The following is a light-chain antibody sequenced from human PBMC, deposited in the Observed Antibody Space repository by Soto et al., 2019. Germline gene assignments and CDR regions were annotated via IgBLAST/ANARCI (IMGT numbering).Light chain of an antibody. V-gene: IGKV1-5*01. J-gene: IGKJ1*01. CDR3: QHYNSYSEA. Sequence: DIQMTQSPSSLSASVGDRVTITCRASQSISRYLNWYQQKPGKAPKVLIYVASSLQSGVPSRFSGSGSGTEFTLTISSLQPDDFATYYCQHYNSYSEAFGQGTKVDIK. CDR2: VAS. CDR1: QSISRY.